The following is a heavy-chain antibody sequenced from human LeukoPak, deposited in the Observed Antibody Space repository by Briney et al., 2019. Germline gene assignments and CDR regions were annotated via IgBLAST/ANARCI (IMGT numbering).Heavy chain of an antibody. CDR1: GFTFSSYW. V-gene: IGHV3-7*01. CDR2: IKQDGSEK. Sequence: GGSLRLSCAASGFTFSSYWMSWVRQAPGKGLEWVANIKQDGSEKYYVDSVKGRFTISRDNAKNSLYLQMNSLRAEDTAVYYCARDLLLRFGELLRPLDYWGQGTLVTVSS. CDR3: ARDLLLRFGELLRPLDY. D-gene: IGHD3-10*01. J-gene: IGHJ4*02.